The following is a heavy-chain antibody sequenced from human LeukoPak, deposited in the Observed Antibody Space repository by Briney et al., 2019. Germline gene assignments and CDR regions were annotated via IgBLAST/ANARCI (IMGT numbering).Heavy chain of an antibody. V-gene: IGHV4-59*01. J-gene: IGHJ4*02. CDR3: AREEGIAAAGALEY. CDR2: ISDSGSP. CDR1: GGFISGYY. Sequence: SETLSLTCTVSGGFISGYYWSWLRQPPGKGLEWIGYISDSGSPDYNPSLKSRVAISVDTSKNQVSLKVSSVTAADTAVYYCAREEGIAAAGALEYWGQGILVTVSS. D-gene: IGHD6-13*01.